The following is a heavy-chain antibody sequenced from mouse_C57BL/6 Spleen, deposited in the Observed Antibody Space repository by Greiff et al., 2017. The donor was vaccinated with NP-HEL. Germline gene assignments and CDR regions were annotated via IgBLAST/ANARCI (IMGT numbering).Heavy chain of an antibody. D-gene: IGHD1-1*01. CDR1: GYTFTSYW. V-gene: IGHV1-55*01. CDR3: ARLLTVVVKYYAMDY. Sequence: QVQLQQPGAELVKPGASVKMSCKASGYTFTSYWITWVKQRPGQGLEWIGDIYPGSGSTNYNEKFKSKATLTVDTSSSTAYMQLSSLTSEDSAVYYCARLLTVVVKYYAMDYWGQGTSVTVSS. CDR2: IYPGSGST. J-gene: IGHJ4*01.